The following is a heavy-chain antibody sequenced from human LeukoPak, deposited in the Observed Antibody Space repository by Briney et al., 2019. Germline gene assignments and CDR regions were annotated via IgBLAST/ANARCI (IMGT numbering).Heavy chain of an antibody. V-gene: IGHV3-48*04. CDR1: EFTFSAYG. J-gene: IGHJ4*02. CDR2: ISSSGSTI. D-gene: IGHD1-26*01. Sequence: PGGSLRLSCAASEFTFSAYGMNWVRQAPGKGLEWVSYISSSGSTIYYADSVKGRFTISRDNAKNSLYLQMNSLRAEDTAVYYCARAPVGATWYFDYWGQGTLVTVSS. CDR3: ARAPVGATWYFDY.